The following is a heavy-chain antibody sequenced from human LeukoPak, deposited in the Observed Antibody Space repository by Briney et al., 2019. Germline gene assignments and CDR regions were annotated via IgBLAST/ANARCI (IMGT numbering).Heavy chain of an antibody. Sequence: SETLSLTCTVSGGSLSSYCWSWIRQPPGKGLEWIGYIYYSGSTNYNPSLKSRLTISVDTSKNQFSLKLSSVTAADTAVYYCARAPSSDYYSHFDYWGQGTLVTVSS. J-gene: IGHJ4*02. D-gene: IGHD3-22*01. CDR2: IYYSGST. CDR3: ARAPSSDYYSHFDY. V-gene: IGHV4-59*08. CDR1: GGSLSSYC.